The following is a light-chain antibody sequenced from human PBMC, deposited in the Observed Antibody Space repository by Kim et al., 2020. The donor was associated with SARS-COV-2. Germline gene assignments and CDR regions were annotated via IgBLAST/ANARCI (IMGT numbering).Light chain of an antibody. CDR2: EIT. CDR3: TSHANDNYV. J-gene: IGLJ1*01. CDR1: STDFITYNY. Sequence: QSVVTQPPSASGSPGQSVTISCSGTSTDFITYNYVSWYQQHPGKAPKLIIYEITKRPSGVPDRFSGSKSGDTASLTVSGLQAEDEADYYCTSHANDNYVFGTGNKVTVL. V-gene: IGLV2-8*01.